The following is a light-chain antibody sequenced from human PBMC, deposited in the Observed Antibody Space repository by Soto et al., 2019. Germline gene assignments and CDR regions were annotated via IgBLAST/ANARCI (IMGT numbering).Light chain of an antibody. CDR1: SSDVGGYNS. CDR3: SSYAGSNKGVV. Sequence: QSALTQPPSASGSPGQSVTISCTGTSSDVGGYNSVSWCQQDPGKAHKLMIYGVSTRPSGVPDRFSGSKSGNAASLTVSGLQAEDEDDYYCSSYAGSNKGVVFGGGTKLTVL. J-gene: IGLJ2*01. CDR2: GVS. V-gene: IGLV2-8*01.